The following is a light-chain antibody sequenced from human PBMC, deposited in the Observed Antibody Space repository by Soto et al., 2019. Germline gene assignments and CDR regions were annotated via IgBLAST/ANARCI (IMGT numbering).Light chain of an antibody. CDR3: QQYGSSSYT. CDR1: QSISSSY. V-gene: IGKV3-20*01. J-gene: IGKJ2*01. Sequence: EIVLTQSPGTLYLSPGERATLSCRASQSISSSYLAWYQHKPGQAPRLLSYAASSRATRIPDRFSGSGSGTDFTLTISRLEPEDFAVYYCQQYGSSSYTFGQGTQLEIK. CDR2: AAS.